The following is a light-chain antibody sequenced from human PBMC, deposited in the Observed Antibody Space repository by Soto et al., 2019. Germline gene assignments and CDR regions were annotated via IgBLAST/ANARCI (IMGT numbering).Light chain of an antibody. J-gene: IGLJ2*01. Sequence: QSALAQPASVSGSPGQSITISCTGASSDVGGYNYVSWHQQHPGKPPKLIIYEVTNRPSGVSIRFSASTSGNTASLTISGLQAEDEADYYCSSYTSSNTQVFGGGTQLTVL. CDR3: SSYTSSNTQV. V-gene: IGLV2-14*01. CDR2: EVT. CDR1: SSDVGGYNY.